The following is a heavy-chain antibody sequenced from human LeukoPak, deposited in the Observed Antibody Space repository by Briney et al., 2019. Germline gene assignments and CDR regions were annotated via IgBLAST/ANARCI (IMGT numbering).Heavy chain of an antibody. CDR2: ISGSGGST. Sequence: PGGSLRLSCAASGFTFSSYAMSWVRQAPGKGLEWVSAISGSGGSTYYADSVKGRFTISRDNSKNTLYLQMNSLRAEDTAVYYCAKDYRSAYSSSPSYNWFDPWGQGTLVTVSS. CDR1: GFTFSSYA. D-gene: IGHD6-13*01. CDR3: AKDYRSAYSSSPSYNWFDP. V-gene: IGHV3-23*01. J-gene: IGHJ5*02.